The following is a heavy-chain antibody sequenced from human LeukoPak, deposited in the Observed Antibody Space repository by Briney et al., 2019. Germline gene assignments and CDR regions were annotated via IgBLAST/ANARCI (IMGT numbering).Heavy chain of an antibody. Sequence: PGGSLRLSCAASGFTFSSYSMNWVRQSPGKGLEWVSYITSYSSTVYYADSVKGRFTISRDNAKNSLYLQMNSLRAEDTAVYYCARGPGGYSKVHDYWGQGTLVTVSS. D-gene: IGHD6-13*01. V-gene: IGHV3-48*01. CDR2: ITSYSSTV. CDR1: GFTFSSYS. CDR3: ARGPGGYSKVHDY. J-gene: IGHJ4*02.